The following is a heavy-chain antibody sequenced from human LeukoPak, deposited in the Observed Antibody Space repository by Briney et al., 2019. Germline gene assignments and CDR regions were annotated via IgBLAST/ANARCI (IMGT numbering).Heavy chain of an antibody. CDR1: GYTVTGYY. CDR2: INPNSGGT. J-gene: IGHJ6*02. V-gene: IGHV1-2*02. CDR3: ARTSGMDV. Sequence: GASVNVSCKASGYTVTGYYMHWVRQAPGQGLEWMGWINPNSGGTNYAQKFHGRVTMTRDTSISTAYMELSRLRSDDTAVYYCARTSGMDVWGQGTTVTVSS.